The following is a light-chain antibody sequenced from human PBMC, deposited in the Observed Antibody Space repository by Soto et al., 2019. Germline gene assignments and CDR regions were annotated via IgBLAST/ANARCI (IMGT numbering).Light chain of an antibody. CDR1: QSVSSSD. V-gene: IGKV3-20*01. CDR2: GAS. CDR3: QEYGSSRT. J-gene: IGKJ1*01. Sequence: EIVLTQSPGTLSLSPGERATLSCRASQSVSSSDLAWYQQKPGQAPRLLIYGASSRATGIPDRVSGSGSGIDFTLSISRLEPEDFAVYYCQEYGSSRTFGQGTKVEIK.